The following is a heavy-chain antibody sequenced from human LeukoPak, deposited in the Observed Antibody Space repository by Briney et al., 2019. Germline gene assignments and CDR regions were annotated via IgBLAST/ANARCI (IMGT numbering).Heavy chain of an antibody. CDR3: ARDSALYGMDV. Sequence: PSETLSLTCTVSGGSISSYYWSWIRQPPGKGLEWIGYIYYSGSTNYNPSLKSRVTISVDTSKNLFSLKLSSVTAADTAVYYCARDSALYGMDVWGQGTTVTVSS. CDR1: GGSISSYY. CDR2: IYYSGST. J-gene: IGHJ6*02. V-gene: IGHV4-59*01.